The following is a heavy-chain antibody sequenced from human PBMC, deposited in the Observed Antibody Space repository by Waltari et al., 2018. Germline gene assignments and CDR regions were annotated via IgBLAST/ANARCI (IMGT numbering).Heavy chain of an antibody. J-gene: IGHJ4*02. CDR3: ARGSDAYKTAY. CDR2: VSNRGDT. V-gene: IGHV4-61*01. Sequence: QVQLQESGPGLLKPSETLSLTCTVSGGSVTSASDYWSWIRQPPGKGLEWIGYVSNRGDTNYKPSLRGRVTISLDTSRNQFSLKVSSVTAADTAMYYCARGSDAYKTAYWGQGTLVTVSS. D-gene: IGHD1-1*01. CDR1: GGSVTSASDY.